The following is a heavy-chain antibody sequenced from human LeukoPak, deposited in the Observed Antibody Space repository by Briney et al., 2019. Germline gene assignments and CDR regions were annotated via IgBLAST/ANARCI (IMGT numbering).Heavy chain of an antibody. CDR3: ARGVEAILTYGTIDY. D-gene: IGHD3-3*01. CDR1: GFTFSSYA. Sequence: GRSLRPSCAASGFTFSSYAMHWVRQAPGKGLEWVAVISYDGSNKSYADSVKGRFTISRDNSKNTLYLQMNSLRAEDTAVYYCARGVEAILTYGTIDYWGQGTLVTVSS. CDR2: ISYDGSNK. J-gene: IGHJ4*02. V-gene: IGHV3-30*04.